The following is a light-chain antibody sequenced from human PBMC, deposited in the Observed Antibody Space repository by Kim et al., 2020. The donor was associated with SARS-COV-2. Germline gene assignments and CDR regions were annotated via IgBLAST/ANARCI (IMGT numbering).Light chain of an antibody. V-gene: IGKV4-1*01. Sequence: DIAMTHSPDSLAVSLGERATINCKSSQSVLDRSNNQIYLAWYQQKPGQPPKLLISWASIRESGVPDRISGSGSGTDFTLTISSLQAEDVALYCCQQYYSSPFTFGQGTGLEI. CDR2: WAS. CDR3: QQYYSSPFT. J-gene: IGKJ2*01. CDR1: QSVLDRSNNQIY.